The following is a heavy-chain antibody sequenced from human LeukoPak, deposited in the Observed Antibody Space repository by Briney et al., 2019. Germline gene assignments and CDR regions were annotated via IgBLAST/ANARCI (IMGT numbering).Heavy chain of an antibody. CDR2: ISASGDSP. D-gene: IGHD6-19*01. CDR1: GFTFNCDA. J-gene: IGHJ4*02. Sequence: GGSLRLSCAASGFTFNCDAMSWVRQAPGKGLEWVTVISASGDSPYYADSVKGRFTISRDNSKNTLYLQMNSLRAEDKAVYYCAKRAVAGTYYFDYWGQGTLVTVSS. CDR3: AKRAVAGTYYFDY. V-gene: IGHV3-23*01.